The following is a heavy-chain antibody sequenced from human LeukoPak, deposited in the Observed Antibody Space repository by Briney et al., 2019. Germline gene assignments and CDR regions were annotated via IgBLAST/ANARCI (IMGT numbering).Heavy chain of an antibody. V-gene: IGHV4-4*02. CDR1: GDSISGSNW. Sequence: PSETLSLTCGVSGDSISGSNWWSWVRQPPGKGLGWIGEIYHSGSTNYNPSLKGRVTISVDTSKNQFSLKLSSVTAADTAVYYCARYAILTGYTPADYGMDVWGQGTTVTVSS. D-gene: IGHD3-9*01. CDR3: ARYAILTGYTPADYGMDV. J-gene: IGHJ6*02. CDR2: IYHSGST.